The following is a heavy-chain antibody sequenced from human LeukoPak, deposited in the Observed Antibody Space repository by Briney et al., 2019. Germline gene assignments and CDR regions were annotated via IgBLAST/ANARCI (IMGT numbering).Heavy chain of an antibody. CDR1: GYTFTTYD. CDR2: ISGSNGNR. J-gene: IGHJ4*02. Sequence: ASVNVSCKASGYTFTTYDFTWVRQAPGQGREWMGWISGSNGNRNYAQKLQGRVTMTTDTSTSTAYMELRSLRSDDPAVYYCARSSGWYAPAIDYWGRGTLVTVSS. D-gene: IGHD6-19*01. V-gene: IGHV1-18*01. CDR3: ARSSGWYAPAIDY.